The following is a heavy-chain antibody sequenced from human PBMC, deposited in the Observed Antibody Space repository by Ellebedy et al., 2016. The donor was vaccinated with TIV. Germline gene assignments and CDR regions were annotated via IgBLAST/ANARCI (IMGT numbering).Heavy chain of an antibody. CDR2: ISYDESNK. V-gene: IGHV3-30*03. J-gene: IGHJ4*02. D-gene: IGHD2-8*02. CDR3: ARDRGTGSQYGWYFEP. Sequence: GESLKISXAASGFTFRSYGMHWVRQAPGKGLGWVALISYDESNKYYADSVRGRFTISRDNSKNTLYLQMNSLRAEDTAVYYCARDRGTGSQYGWYFEPWGQGTSVTVSS. CDR1: GFTFRSYG.